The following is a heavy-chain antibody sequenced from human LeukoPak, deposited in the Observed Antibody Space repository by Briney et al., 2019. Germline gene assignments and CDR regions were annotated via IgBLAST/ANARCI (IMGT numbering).Heavy chain of an antibody. Sequence: NPSETLSLACAVYGGSFSGYYWSWIRQPPGKGLEWIGEINHSGSTNYNPSLKSRLTISVDTSKNQFSLKLSSVTAADTAVYYCARARYCSSTSCLMRYYMDVWGKGTTVTVSS. CDR1: GGSFSGYY. CDR3: ARARYCSSTSCLMRYYMDV. D-gene: IGHD2-2*01. V-gene: IGHV4-34*01. J-gene: IGHJ6*03. CDR2: INHSGST.